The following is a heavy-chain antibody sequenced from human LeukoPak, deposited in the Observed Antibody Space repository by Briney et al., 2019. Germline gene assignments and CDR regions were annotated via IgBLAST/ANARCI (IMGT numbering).Heavy chain of an antibody. Sequence: PSQTLSLTCAVSGGSISSGTSSWNWIRQPPGKGLEWVGYIFHSGSTYYSPSLKSRVTISVDTSQTQFSLKLSSVTAADTAMYYCARGYSDYPYFFDSWGQGALVTVSS. J-gene: IGHJ4*02. CDR2: IFHSGST. CDR3: ARGYSDYPYFFDS. CDR1: GGSISSGTSS. V-gene: IGHV4-30-2*01. D-gene: IGHD5-12*01.